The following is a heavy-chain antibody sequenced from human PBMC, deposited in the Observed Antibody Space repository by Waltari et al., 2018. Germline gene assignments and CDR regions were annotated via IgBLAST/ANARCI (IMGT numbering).Heavy chain of an antibody. Sequence: QMQLQESGPGLVKPSETLSLTCTVSGCSISSSSYYWGWIRQPPGKGLEWIGSIYYSGSTYYNPSLKSRVTISVDTSKNQFSLKLSSVTAADTAVYYCARHRGIVLMVYAMYYFDYWGQGTLVTVSS. CDR3: ARHRGIVLMVYAMYYFDY. CDR2: IYYSGST. V-gene: IGHV4-39*01. D-gene: IGHD2-8*01. J-gene: IGHJ4*02. CDR1: GCSISSSSYY.